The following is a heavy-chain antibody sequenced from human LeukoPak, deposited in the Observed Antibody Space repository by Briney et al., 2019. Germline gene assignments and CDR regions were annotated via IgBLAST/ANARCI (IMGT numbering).Heavy chain of an antibody. D-gene: IGHD5-18*01. Sequence: ASVKVSCKASGYTFTSYAMHWVRQAPGQRLEWMGWINAGNGNTKYSQKFQGRVTITRDTSASTAYMELSCLRSEDTAVYYCARRSLDTAMVSGAFDIWGQGTMVTVSS. CDR1: GYTFTSYA. CDR3: ARRSLDTAMVSGAFDI. V-gene: IGHV1-3*01. CDR2: INAGNGNT. J-gene: IGHJ3*02.